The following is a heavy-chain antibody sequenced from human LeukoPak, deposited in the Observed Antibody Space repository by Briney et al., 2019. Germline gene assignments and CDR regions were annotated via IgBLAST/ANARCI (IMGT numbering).Heavy chain of an antibody. CDR1: GYTFTSYG. D-gene: IGHD3-3*01. J-gene: IGHJ4*02. V-gene: IGHV1-18*01. CDR3: ARVPYYDFSSDY. CDR2: ISAYNGNT. Sequence: ASAKVSCKASGYTFTSYGISWVRQAPGQGLEWMGWISAYNGNTNYAQKLQGRVTMTTDTSTSTAYMELRSLRSDDTAVYYCARVPYYDFSSDYWGQGTLVTVSS.